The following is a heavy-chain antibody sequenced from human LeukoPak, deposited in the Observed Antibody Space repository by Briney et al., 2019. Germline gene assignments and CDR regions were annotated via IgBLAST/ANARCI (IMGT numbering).Heavy chain of an antibody. D-gene: IGHD6-19*01. V-gene: IGHV4-4*09. Sequence: SETLSLTCNVSGASMSSNYWSWIRQPPGKGLEWIGYIYHSGNTNYSPSLESRVTMSVDESKNQISLRVHFVSAADTAVYYCASTRRAAVAGRFDSWGQGTLVTVSS. J-gene: IGHJ4*02. CDR3: ASTRRAAVAGRFDS. CDR2: IYHSGNT. CDR1: GASMSSNY.